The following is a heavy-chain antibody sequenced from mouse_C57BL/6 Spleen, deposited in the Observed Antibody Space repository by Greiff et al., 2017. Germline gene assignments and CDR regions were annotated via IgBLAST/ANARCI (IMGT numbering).Heavy chain of an antibody. Sequence: QVQLQQPGAELVRPGSSVKLSCKASGYTFTSYWMHWVKQRPIQGLEWIGNIDPSDSETHYNQKFKDKATLTVDKSSSTAYMQLSSLTSEDAAVYYGARLGYDGAWFAYWGQGTLVTVSA. CDR2: IDPSDSET. D-gene: IGHD2-2*01. V-gene: IGHV1-52*01. J-gene: IGHJ3*01. CDR3: ARLGYDGAWFAY. CDR1: GYTFTSYW.